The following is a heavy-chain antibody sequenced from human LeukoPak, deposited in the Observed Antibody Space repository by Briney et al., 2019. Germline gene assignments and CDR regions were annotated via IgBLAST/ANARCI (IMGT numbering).Heavy chain of an antibody. CDR2: INKDGSEK. J-gene: IGHJ4*02. V-gene: IGHV3-7*05. CDR3: AREGRPLD. CDR1: GFIFSSSW. Sequence: GGSLRLSCVASGFIFSSSWMSWVRQAPGKGLEWVANINKDGSEKYYVDSVKGRFSISRDNAKNSLYLQMNSLRAEDTAVYYCAREGRPLDWGQGTLVTVSP.